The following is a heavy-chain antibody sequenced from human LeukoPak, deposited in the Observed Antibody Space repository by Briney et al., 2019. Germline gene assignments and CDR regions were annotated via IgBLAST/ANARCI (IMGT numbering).Heavy chain of an antibody. CDR1: GYTFTSYY. D-gene: IGHD6-13*01. J-gene: IGHJ3*02. V-gene: IGHV1-46*01. Sequence: ASVKVSCKASGYTFTSYYMHWVRQAPGQGLEWMGIINPSGGSTSYAQKFQGRVTITTDESTSTAYMELSSLRSEDTAVYYCARGDSSSLHFDAFDIWGQGTMVTVSS. CDR3: ARGDSSSLHFDAFDI. CDR2: INPSGGST.